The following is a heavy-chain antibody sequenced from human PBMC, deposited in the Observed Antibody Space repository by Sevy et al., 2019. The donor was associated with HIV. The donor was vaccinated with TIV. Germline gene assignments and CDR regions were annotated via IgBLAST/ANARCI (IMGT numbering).Heavy chain of an antibody. D-gene: IGHD2-15*01. CDR2: IKEDGSDK. CDR3: VRDGLASATDFDY. V-gene: IGHV3-7*01. J-gene: IGHJ4*02. CDR1: GFTFSNYW. Sequence: GGSLRLSCEVSGFTFSNYWMTWVRQAPGKGLEWVANIKEDGSDKYYGDSVKGRFRISRDNAKNSLYLEMNSLRAEDTAVYYCVRDGLASATDFDYWGQGTLVTVSS.